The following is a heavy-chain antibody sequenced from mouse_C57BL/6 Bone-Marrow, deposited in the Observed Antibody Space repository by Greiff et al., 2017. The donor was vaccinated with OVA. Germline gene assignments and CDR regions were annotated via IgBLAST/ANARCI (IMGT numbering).Heavy chain of an antibody. CDR2: INPNNGGT. Sequence: VQLQQSGPELVKPGASVKISCKASGYTFTDYYMNWVKQSHGKSLEWIGDINPNNGGTSYNQKFKGKATLTVDKSSSTAYMELRSLTSEDSAVYYCARRGNWDSFDYWGQGTTLTVSS. V-gene: IGHV1-26*01. CDR3: ARRGNWDSFDY. J-gene: IGHJ2*01. CDR1: GYTFTDYY. D-gene: IGHD4-1*01.